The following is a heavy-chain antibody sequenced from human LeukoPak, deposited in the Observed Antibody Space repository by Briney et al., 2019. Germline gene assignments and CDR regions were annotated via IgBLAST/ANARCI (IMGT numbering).Heavy chain of an antibody. J-gene: IGHJ3*02. CDR2: FDPEDGET. D-gene: IGHD1-26*01. Sequence: ASVKVSCKVSGYTLTELSMHWVRQAPGKGLEWMGGFDPEDGETIYAQKFQGRVTMTRDTSTSTVYMELSSLRSEDTAVYYCARESLRTGSGSYYESDDAFDIWGQGTMVTVSS. CDR3: ARESLRTGSGSYYESDDAFDI. V-gene: IGHV1-24*01. CDR1: GYTLTELS.